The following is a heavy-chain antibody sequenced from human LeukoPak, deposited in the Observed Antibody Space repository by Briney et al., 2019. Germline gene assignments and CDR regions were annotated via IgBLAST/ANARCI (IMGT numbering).Heavy chain of an antibody. J-gene: IGHJ4*02. Sequence: PSETLSLTCTVSGGSISSYKWSWIRQPAGKGLEWIGRIYSSGSTNYTPSLKSRVTMSVDTSKNQFSLMLSSVTAADTAVYYCARGIVGATAPDYWGQGALVIVSS. V-gene: IGHV4-4*07. CDR3: ARGIVGATAPDY. CDR2: IYSSGST. CDR1: GGSISSYK. D-gene: IGHD1-26*01.